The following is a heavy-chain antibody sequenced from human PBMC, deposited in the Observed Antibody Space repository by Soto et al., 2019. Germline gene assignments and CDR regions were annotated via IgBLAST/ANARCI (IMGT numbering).Heavy chain of an antibody. CDR3: AKGYSSGWYGDY. V-gene: IGHV3-23*01. CDR2: ISGSGGST. J-gene: IGHJ4*02. CDR1: GFTFSSYA. D-gene: IGHD6-19*01. Sequence: PGESLKISCAASGFTFSSYAMSWVRQAPGKGLEWVSAISGSGGSTYYADSVKGRFTISRDNSKNTLYLQMNSLRAEDTAVYYCAKGYSSGWYGDYWGQGTLVTVSS.